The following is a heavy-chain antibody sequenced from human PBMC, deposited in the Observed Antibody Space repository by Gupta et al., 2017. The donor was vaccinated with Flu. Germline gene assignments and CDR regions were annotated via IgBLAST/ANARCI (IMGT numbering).Heavy chain of an antibody. J-gene: IGHJ4*02. CDR2: ISGSGGST. Sequence: YAMSWVRQAPGKGLEWVSSISGSGGSTYYADSVKGRFTISRDNSKNTLYLQRNRLRAEETAVYYCAKDLLLTYDWYGRFDFGGQGTLVTVYS. D-gene: IGHD1-20*01. CDR1: YA. V-gene: IGHV3-23*01. CDR3: AKDLLLTYDWYGRFDF.